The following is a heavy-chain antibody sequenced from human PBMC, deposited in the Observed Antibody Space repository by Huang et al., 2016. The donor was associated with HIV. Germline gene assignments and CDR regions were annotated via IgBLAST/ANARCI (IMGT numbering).Heavy chain of an antibody. D-gene: IGHD3-16*01. V-gene: IGHV4-39*01. CDR2: VFYGGNT. J-gene: IGHJ3*01. CDR3: ARLPFDYVWGTQRQTALDELDV. Sequence: QLQLQESGPGLVRPSETLSLTCSVSGGSVNSGYYYWGWIRQPPGKGLEWIASVFYGGNTFYHPSLKSRVSMSVDTSKKLFSLTLSSVTAADTAVYFCARLPFDYVWGTQRQTALDELDVWGQGTMVTVSS. CDR1: GGSVNSGYYY.